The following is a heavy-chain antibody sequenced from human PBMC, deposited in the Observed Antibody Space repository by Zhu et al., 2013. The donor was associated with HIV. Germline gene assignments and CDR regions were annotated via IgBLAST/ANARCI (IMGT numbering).Heavy chain of an antibody. V-gene: IGHV1-69*06. CDR2: IIPIFGTA. CDR1: GGTFSSYA. Sequence: QVQLVQSGAEVKKPGSSVKVSCKASGGTFSSYAISWVRQAPGQGLEWMGGIIPIFGTANYAQKFQGRVTITADKSTSTAYMELSSLRSEDTAVYYCARDRPEYDILTGSWFDPWGQGTLVTVSS. D-gene: IGHD3-9*01. CDR3: ARDRPEYDILTGSWFDP. J-gene: IGHJ5*02.